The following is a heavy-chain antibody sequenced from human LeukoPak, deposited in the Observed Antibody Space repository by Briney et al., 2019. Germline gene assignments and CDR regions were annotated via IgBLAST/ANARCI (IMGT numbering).Heavy chain of an antibody. CDR2: IYPGDSDT. CDR3: ARVTMVRGVIIIGFDY. V-gene: IGHV5-51*01. CDR1: GYSFTSYW. J-gene: IGHJ4*02. Sequence: GESLKISCKGSGYSFTSYWIGWVRQMPGKGLEWMGIIYPGDSDTRDSPSFQGQVTISADKSISTAYLQWSSLKASDTAMYYCARVTMVRGVIIIGFDYWGQGTLVTVSS. D-gene: IGHD3-10*01.